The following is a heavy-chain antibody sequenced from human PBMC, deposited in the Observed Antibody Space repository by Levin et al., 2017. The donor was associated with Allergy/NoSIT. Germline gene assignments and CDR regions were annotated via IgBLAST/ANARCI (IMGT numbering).Heavy chain of an antibody. J-gene: IGHJ4*02. CDR3: ARDFTVVVISWVDY. D-gene: IGHD3-22*01. Sequence: GGSLRLSCAASGFTFSSYAMHWVRQAPGKGLEWVAVISKDASNKHYADSVKGRFTISRDNSKNTLYLQMNSLRTKDTAVYYCARDFTVVVISWVDYWGQGTLVTVSS. V-gene: IGHV3-30-3*01. CDR2: ISKDASNK. CDR1: GFTFSSYA.